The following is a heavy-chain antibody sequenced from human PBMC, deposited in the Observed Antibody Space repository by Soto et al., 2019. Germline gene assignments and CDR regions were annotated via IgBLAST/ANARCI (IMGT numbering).Heavy chain of an antibody. V-gene: IGHV3-9*01. D-gene: IGHD6-13*01. CDR3: AKDLEGGAAAGTRWSTPAFDY. J-gene: IGHJ4*02. CDR2: ISWYSGII. CDR1: EFLFDDYA. Sequence: GGALILSCAPSEFLFDDYAMPWARPLRAKGIEWVSRISWYSGIIGYAGSVKGRFTISRDNAKNSLYLQINSLRVEDTALYYCAKDLEGGAAAGTRWSTPAFDYWGQGTLGTVSS.